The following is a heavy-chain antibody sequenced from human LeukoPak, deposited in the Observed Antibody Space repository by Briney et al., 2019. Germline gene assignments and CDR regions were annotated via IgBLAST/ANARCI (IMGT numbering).Heavy chain of an antibody. CDR1: GGSISSGSYY. Sequence: SQTLSLTCTVSGGSISSGSYYWSWIRQPAGKGLEWIGRIYTSGSNNYNPSLKSRVTISVDTSKNQFSLKLSSVTAADTAVYYCARDTQYYDFWSGYYAFDYWGQGTLVTVSS. CDR3: ARDTQYYDFWSGYYAFDY. V-gene: IGHV4-61*02. J-gene: IGHJ4*02. D-gene: IGHD3-3*01. CDR2: IYTSGSN.